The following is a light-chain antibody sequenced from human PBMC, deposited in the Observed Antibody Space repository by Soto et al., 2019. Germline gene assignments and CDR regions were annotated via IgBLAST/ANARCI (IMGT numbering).Light chain of an antibody. CDR3: QSYDSSLSGFYV. CDR1: SSNIGAGFV. Sequence: VLTQPPSVSGAPGQSVTISCTGSSSNIGAGFVVNWYQQVPGTAPKLLIYANKNRPSGVPDRFSGSKSGTSASLAITGLQANDVADYDCQSYDSSLSGFYVFGPGTMAPVL. V-gene: IGLV1-40*01. CDR2: ANK. J-gene: IGLJ1*01.